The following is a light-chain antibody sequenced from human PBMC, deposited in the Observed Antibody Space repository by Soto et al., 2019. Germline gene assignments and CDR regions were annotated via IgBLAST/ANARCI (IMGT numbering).Light chain of an antibody. V-gene: IGKV3-20*01. J-gene: IGKJ1*01. CDR1: QSVGSDY. CDR3: QQYGSSQWT. CDR2: GAS. Sequence: EIVLTQSPGTLSLSPGERATLSCRASQSVGSDYLAWYQQRPGQAPRLVIYGASSRATGIPDRFSGSGSGKDFSLTISRLEPEDFAVYYCQQYGSSQWTYGQGTKVEIK.